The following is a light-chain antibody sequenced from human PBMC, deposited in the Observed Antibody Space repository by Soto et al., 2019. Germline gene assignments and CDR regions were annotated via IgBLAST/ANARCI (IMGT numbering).Light chain of an antibody. V-gene: IGLV2-23*01. J-gene: IGLJ2*01. CDR1: SSDVGSYNL. CDR3: CSYAGSSTPVV. CDR2: EGS. Sequence: QSALTQPASVSGSPGQPITISCTGTSSDVGSYNLVSWYQQHPGKAPKLMIYEGSKRPSGVSNRFSGSKSGNTASLTISGLQAEDEADYYCCSYAGSSTPVVFGGGTKVTVL.